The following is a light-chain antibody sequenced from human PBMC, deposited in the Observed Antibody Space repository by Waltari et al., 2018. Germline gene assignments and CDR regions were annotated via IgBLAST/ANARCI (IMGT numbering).Light chain of an antibody. CDR3: QRYGTSPPYT. CDR2: GAS. J-gene: IGKJ2*01. CDR1: QSVSSTY. V-gene: IGKV3-20*01. Sequence: EIVLTQSPGTLSLSPGERATLSCRASQSVSSTYLAWYQQKPGQAPRLLIYGASSRATGIPDRFSGSGSGTDFTLTISRLEPEDSAVYYCQRYGTSPPYTFGQGTKLEIK.